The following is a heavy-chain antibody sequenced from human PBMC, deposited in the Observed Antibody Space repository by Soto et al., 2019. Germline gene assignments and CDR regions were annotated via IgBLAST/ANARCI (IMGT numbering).Heavy chain of an antibody. CDR1: GYSFTKYH. CDR2: INPGSGVT. J-gene: IGHJ4*02. Sequence: ASVKVSCKASGYSFTKYHMHWVRQAPGQGLEWMGWINPGSGVTNQAQKFQGRVTMTRDTSITTTYMELNSLASDDTAVYYCARVAGHKNARFDTWGQGALVTVSS. V-gene: IGHV1-2*02. D-gene: IGHD1-1*01. CDR3: ARVAGHKNARFDT.